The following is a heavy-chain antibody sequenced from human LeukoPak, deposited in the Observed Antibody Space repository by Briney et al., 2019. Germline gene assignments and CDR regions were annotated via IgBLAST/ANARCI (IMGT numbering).Heavy chain of an antibody. J-gene: IGHJ4*02. CDR2: IDDDETTI. Sequence: GGSLRLSCAASGFTFGDAMNWVRQAPGKGLEWISYIDDDETTIRYADSVKGRFTISRDNARNSLYLQMNSLRAEDTALYYCVRETTEFNSGLVMVGFDYWGQGTRVTVSS. D-gene: IGHD6-19*01. CDR3: VRETTEFNSGLVMVGFDY. V-gene: IGHV3-48*03. CDR1: GFTFGDA.